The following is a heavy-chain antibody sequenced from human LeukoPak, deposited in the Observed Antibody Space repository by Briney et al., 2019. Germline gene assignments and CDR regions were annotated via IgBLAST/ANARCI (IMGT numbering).Heavy chain of an antibody. CDR3: AKDIGSSWQVFDY. CDR1: GFTFDDYA. V-gene: IGHV3-9*01. Sequence: GRSLRLSCAASGFTFDDYAMHWVRQAPGKGLEWVSGISWNSGSIGYADSVKGRFTISRDNAKNSLYLQMNSLRAEDTALYYCAKDIGSSWQVFDYWGQGTLVTVSS. J-gene: IGHJ4*02. CDR2: ISWNSGSI. D-gene: IGHD6-13*01.